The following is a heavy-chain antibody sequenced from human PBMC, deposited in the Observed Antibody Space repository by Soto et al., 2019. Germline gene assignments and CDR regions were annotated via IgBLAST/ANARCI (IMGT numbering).Heavy chain of an antibody. J-gene: IGHJ4*02. CDR2: INAGNGNT. Sequence: ASVKVSCKASGYTFTSYAMHWVRQAPGQRLEWMGWINAGNGNTKYSQKFQGRVTITRDTSASTAYMELSSLRSEDTAVYYCARTGGSSWRFDYWGQGTLVTVSS. D-gene: IGHD6-13*01. CDR3: ARTGGSSWRFDY. CDR1: GYTFTSYA. V-gene: IGHV1-3*01.